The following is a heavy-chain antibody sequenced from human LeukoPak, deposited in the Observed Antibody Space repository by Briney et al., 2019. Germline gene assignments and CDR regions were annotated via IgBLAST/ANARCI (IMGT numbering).Heavy chain of an antibody. CDR2: LYPGDSDT. CDR1: GYSFTSYW. CDR3: ARHPSYTSGWPLDY. J-gene: IGHJ4*02. D-gene: IGHD6-19*01. Sequence: GESLQISCQGSGYSFTSYWIGWVRQMPGKGLEWMGILYPGDSDTRYGPSFQGQVTISADKSISTAYLQWSSLKASDTAMYYCARHPSYTSGWPLDYWGQGTLVTVSS. V-gene: IGHV5-51*01.